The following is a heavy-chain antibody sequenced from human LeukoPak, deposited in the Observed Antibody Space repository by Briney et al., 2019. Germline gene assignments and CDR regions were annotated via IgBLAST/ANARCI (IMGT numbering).Heavy chain of an antibody. Sequence: SQTLSLTCTVSGGSISSGDYYWSWIRQPPGKGLEWIGYIYYSGSTYYNPSLKSRVTISVDTSKNQYSLKLSSVPAADTAVYYCARATAPSSPYWPAVPLFDYWGQGTLVTVSS. CDR2: IYYSGST. D-gene: IGHD2-15*01. CDR3: ARATAPSSPYWPAVPLFDY. CDR1: GGSISSGDYY. V-gene: IGHV4-30-4*08. J-gene: IGHJ4*02.